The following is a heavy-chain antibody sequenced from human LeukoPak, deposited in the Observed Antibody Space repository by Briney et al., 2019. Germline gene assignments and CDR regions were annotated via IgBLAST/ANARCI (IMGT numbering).Heavy chain of an antibody. CDR3: AKDANIVVVPTADLDP. D-gene: IGHD2-2*01. Sequence: GGSLRLSCAASGFTFSTYAMSWVRQAPGKGLEWVSSISDSGGATYYADSVKGRFTISRDNSKNTLYLQMNSLRAEDTAVYYCAKDANIVVVPTADLDPWGQGTLVTVSS. CDR2: ISDSGGAT. CDR1: GFTFSTYA. V-gene: IGHV3-23*01. J-gene: IGHJ5*02.